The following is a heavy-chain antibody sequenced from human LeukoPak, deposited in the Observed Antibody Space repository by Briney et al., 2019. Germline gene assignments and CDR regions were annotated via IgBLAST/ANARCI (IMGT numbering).Heavy chain of an antibody. Sequence: SQTLSLTCIVSGGSINSGVYYWSWIRQPPGKGLEWIGYVYHSGATTCNPSLKSRLTISVDTSKNQFSLNLNSVTAADTAVYYCARGGAKLELNPWGQGTLVTVSS. CDR1: GGSINSGVYY. D-gene: IGHD1-7*01. CDR2: VYHSGAT. CDR3: ARGGAKLELNP. J-gene: IGHJ5*02. V-gene: IGHV4-30-2*01.